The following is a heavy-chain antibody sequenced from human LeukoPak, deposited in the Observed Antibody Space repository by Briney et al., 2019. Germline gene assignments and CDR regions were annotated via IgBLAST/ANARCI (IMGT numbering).Heavy chain of an antibody. Sequence: GGSLRLSCAASGFTFSSYWMGWVRQAPGMGLEWVANIKEDGSEKYYADSVKGRFTISRDNAKNTLNLQMNSLRAEDTAVYYCARDLGQYYDTSDNWFDPWGQGTLVTVSS. V-gene: IGHV3-7*01. D-gene: IGHD3-22*01. J-gene: IGHJ5*02. CDR3: ARDLGQYYDTSDNWFDP. CDR2: IKEDGSEK. CDR1: GFTFSSYW.